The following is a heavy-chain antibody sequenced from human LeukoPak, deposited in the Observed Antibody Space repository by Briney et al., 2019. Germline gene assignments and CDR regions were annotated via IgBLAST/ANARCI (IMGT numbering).Heavy chain of an antibody. D-gene: IGHD1-26*01. CDR1: RFTFSNYG. CDR2: INSRSSTI. V-gene: IGHV3-48*01. CDR3: AREVGTPQAFDI. Sequence: PGGSLRLSCAASRFTFSNYGVSWVRRAPGKGLEWVSYINSRSSTIYYADSVRGRFTISRDNAKNSLYLQMNSLKAEDTAIYYCAREVGTPQAFDIWGQGTMVTVSS. J-gene: IGHJ3*02.